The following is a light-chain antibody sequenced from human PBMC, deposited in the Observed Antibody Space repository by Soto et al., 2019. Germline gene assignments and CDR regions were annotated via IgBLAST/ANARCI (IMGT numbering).Light chain of an antibody. CDR2: AAS. Sequence: DIQLTQSPSFLSAAVGDRDTITCRAIQCMSCDLAWYQQKPGIAPKFLIYAASTLQSGVPSRFSSSGSGTEFTLKISRLLPEDFATYYCQQVKRYPLTFGGGTKVEIK. V-gene: IGKV1-9*01. J-gene: IGKJ4*01. CDR3: QQVKRYPLT. CDR1: QCMSCD.